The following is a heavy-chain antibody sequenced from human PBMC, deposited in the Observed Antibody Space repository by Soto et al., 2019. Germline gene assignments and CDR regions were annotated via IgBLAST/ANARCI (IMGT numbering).Heavy chain of an antibody. J-gene: IGHJ5*02. D-gene: IGHD2-2*01. V-gene: IGHV4-31*03. Sequence: QVQLQESGPGLVKPSQTLSLTCTVSGGSISSGGYYWSWIRQHPGKGLEWIGYIYYSGSTYYNPSLKSRVTISVDTSKNQFSLKLSSVTAADTAVYYCARDHGEYQLLRNGGRSDWFDPWGQGTLVTVSS. CDR2: IYYSGST. CDR1: GGSISSGGYY. CDR3: ARDHGEYQLLRNGGRSDWFDP.